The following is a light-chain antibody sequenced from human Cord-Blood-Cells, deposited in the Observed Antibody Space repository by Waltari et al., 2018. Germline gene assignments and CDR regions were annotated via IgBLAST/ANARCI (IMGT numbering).Light chain of an antibody. CDR3: QAWDSSTYV. J-gene: IGLJ1*01. V-gene: IGLV3-1*01. CDR2: QDS. Sequence: SYELTQPPSVSVSPGQTASITCSGDKLGDKYACWYQQKPGQSPVLVIYQDSKRPSGILERLSGSNSGNTASLTISGTQAMDEADYYCQAWDSSTYVFGTGTKVTVL. CDR1: KLGDKY.